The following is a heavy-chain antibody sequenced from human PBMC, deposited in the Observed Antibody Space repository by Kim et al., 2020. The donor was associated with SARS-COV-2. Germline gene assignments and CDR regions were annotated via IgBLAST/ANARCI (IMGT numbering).Heavy chain of an antibody. CDR1: GGSISSGGYY. CDR2: IYYSGST. D-gene: IGHD3-3*01. Sequence: SETLSLTCTVSGGSISSGGYYWSWIRQHPGKDLEWIGYIYYSGSTYYNPSLKSRVTISVDTSKNQFSLKLSSVTAADTAVYYCARAMGITIFGVVIGNWFDPWGERTLVTVSP. V-gene: IGHV4-31*03. J-gene: IGHJ5*02. CDR3: ARAMGITIFGVVIGNWFDP.